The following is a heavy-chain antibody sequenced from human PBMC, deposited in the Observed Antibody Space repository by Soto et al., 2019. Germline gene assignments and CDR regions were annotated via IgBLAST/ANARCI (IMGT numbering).Heavy chain of an antibody. CDR3: ARVPLSPYYYYMDV. J-gene: IGHJ6*03. CDR1: GGSISSYY. D-gene: IGHD2-2*01. Sequence: TSETLSLTCTVSGGSISSYYWSWIRQPPGKGLEWIGYIYYSGSTNYNPSLKSRVTISVDTSKNQFSLKLSSVTAADTAVYYCARVPLSPYYYYMDVWGKGTTVTVSS. V-gene: IGHV4-59*01. CDR2: IYYSGST.